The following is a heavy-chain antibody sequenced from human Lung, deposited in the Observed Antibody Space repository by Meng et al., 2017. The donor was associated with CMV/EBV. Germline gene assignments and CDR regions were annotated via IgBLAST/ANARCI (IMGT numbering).Heavy chain of an antibody. V-gene: IGHV4-59*01. CDR3: ARDSRSGLEYFQH. CDR2: IYYSGST. Sequence: SETLSLICTVSGGSISSYYWSWIRQPPGKGLEWIGYIYYSGSTNYNPSLKSRVTISVDTSKNQFALKLSSVAAADTAVYYCARDSRSGLEYFQHWGQGTLVTVYS. CDR1: GGSISSYY. J-gene: IGHJ1*01. D-gene: IGHD1-14*01.